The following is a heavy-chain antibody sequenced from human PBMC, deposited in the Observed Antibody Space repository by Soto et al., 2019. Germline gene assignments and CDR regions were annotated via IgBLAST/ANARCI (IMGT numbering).Heavy chain of an antibody. CDR2: ISGSGGST. CDR3: AKNDYGDPSLCY. CDR1: GFTFSSYA. Sequence: GESLKISCAASGFTFSSYAMSWVRQAPGKGLEWVSAISGSGGSTYYADSVKGRFTISRDNSKNTLYLQMNSLRAEDTAVYYCAKNDYGDPSLCYWGQGTLVTVSS. V-gene: IGHV3-23*01. J-gene: IGHJ4*02. D-gene: IGHD4-17*01.